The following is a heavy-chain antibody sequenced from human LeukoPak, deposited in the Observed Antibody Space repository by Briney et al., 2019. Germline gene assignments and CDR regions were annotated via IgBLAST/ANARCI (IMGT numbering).Heavy chain of an antibody. V-gene: IGHV4-31*11. D-gene: IGHD1-1*01. CDR3: ARLVEYQLPFDH. CDR2: IYDTGNT. CDR1: GDSISSGGYW. J-gene: IGHJ4*02. Sequence: PSQTLSLTCAVSGDSISSGGYWWSWIRQHPGKGLEWIGYIYDTGNTYYNPSLRSRLTMSIDTSKNQFSLKLTSVTAADTAVYYCARLVEYQLPFDHWGQGTLVTVSS.